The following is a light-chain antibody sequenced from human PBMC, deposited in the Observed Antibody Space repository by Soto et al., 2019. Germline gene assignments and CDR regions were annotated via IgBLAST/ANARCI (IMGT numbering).Light chain of an antibody. CDR3: QEYGSSRA. CDR2: GAS. CDR1: QSVSSSS. V-gene: IGKV3-20*01. Sequence: EIGLTQSPGTLSLTPGERATLSCRASQSVSSSSLAWYQQKPGQAPRLLIYGASSRAPGIPDRFSGSGSGTDFTLTISRLEPEDFAVYYCQEYGSSRAFGGGTKVEI. J-gene: IGKJ4*01.